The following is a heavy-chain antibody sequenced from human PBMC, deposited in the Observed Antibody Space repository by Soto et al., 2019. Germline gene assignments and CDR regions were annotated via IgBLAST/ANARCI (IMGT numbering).Heavy chain of an antibody. CDR3: ARSETYWGDYYYYYGMDV. D-gene: IGHD7-27*01. CDR1: GGTFSSYA. V-gene: IGHV1-69*13. CDR2: IIPIFGTA. Sequence: ASVKVSCKASGGTFSSYAIGWVRQAPGQGLEWMGGIIPIFGTANYAQKFQGRVTITADESTSTAYMELSSLRSEDTAVYYCARSETYWGDYYYYYGMDVWGQGTTVTVSS. J-gene: IGHJ6*02.